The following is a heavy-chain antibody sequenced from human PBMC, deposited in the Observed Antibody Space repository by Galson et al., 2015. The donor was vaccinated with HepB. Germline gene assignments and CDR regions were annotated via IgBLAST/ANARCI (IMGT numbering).Heavy chain of an antibody. J-gene: IGHJ5*02. CDR1: GYTFTNYY. Sequence: SVKVSCKASGYTFTNYYMHWVRQAPGQGLEWMGIINPSGGSTSYAQKFQGRVTMTWDTSTRIVYMELSSLRSEDTAVYYCAREVSTSCWFDPWGQETLVTVSS. V-gene: IGHV1-46*01. D-gene: IGHD1/OR15-1a*01. CDR3: AREVSTSCWFDP. CDR2: INPSGGST.